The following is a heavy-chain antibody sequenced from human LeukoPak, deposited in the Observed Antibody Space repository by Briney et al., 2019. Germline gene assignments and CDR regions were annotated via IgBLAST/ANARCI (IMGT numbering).Heavy chain of an antibody. V-gene: IGHV3-30*18. D-gene: IGHD3-9*01. J-gene: IGHJ4*02. CDR3: AKDSFVRDIYRFFDWSFDA. CDR1: GFGFSSYG. CDR2: ISYDGSKI. Sequence: GGSLRLSCAASGFGFSSYGMHWVRQAPGKGLEWVAVISYDGSKIYYSDSVKGRFTISRDNSRNTVHLQMNSLRAEDTAVYYCAKDSFVRDIYRFFDWSFDAWGQGTLVTVSS.